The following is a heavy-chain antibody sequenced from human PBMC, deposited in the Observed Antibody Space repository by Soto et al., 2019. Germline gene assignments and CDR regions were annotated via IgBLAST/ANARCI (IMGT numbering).Heavy chain of an antibody. J-gene: IGHJ4*02. CDR2: IIPIFGTA. CDR1: GGTFSSYA. D-gene: IGHD4-17*01. Sequence: SVKVSCKASGGTFSSYAISWVRQAPGQGLEWMGGIIPIFGTANYAQKFQGRVTITADESTSTAYMELSSLRSEDTAVYYCASGSTTVVNLFDYWGQGTLVTVYS. V-gene: IGHV1-69*13. CDR3: ASGSTTVVNLFDY.